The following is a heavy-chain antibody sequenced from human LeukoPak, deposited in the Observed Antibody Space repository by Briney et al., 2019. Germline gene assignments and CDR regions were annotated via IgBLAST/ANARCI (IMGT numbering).Heavy chain of an antibody. CDR2: TRNKANSYTT. D-gene: IGHD5-24*01. Sequence: GGSLRLSCAASGLTFSDNYMDWVRQAPGKGLEWVGRTRNKANSYTTEYAASVKGRFTISRDDSKNSLYLQMNSLKTEDTAVYYCARGRDGSSGYFDYWGQGTLVTVSS. CDR1: GLTFSDNY. CDR3: ARGRDGSSGYFDY. V-gene: IGHV3-72*01. J-gene: IGHJ4*02.